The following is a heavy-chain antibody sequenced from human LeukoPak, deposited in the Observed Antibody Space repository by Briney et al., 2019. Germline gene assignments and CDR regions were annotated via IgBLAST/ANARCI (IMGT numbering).Heavy chain of an antibody. D-gene: IGHD1-26*01. CDR3: ARENTGSYREFDY. CDR1: GESFSGYF. V-gene: IGHV4-34*01. J-gene: IGHJ4*02. Sequence: SETLSLTCAVSGESFSGYFWTWIRQPPGKGLEWIGESNHFGSTDYNPSLKSRVTISVDTSKKQFSLNVSSVTAADTAVFYCARENTGSYREFDYWGQGTLVTVSS. CDR2: SNHFGST.